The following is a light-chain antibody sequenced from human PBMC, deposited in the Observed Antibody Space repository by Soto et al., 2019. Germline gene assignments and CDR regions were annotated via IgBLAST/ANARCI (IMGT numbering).Light chain of an antibody. J-gene: IGLJ1*01. CDR2: EVG. Sequence: QPVLTQPPSVSGSPGQSVTISCTGTSRDVGNYNRVAWYQQPPGTAPKVMIYEVGNRPSGVPDRFSVSKSGNTASLTISGLQAEDEADYYCVSYTSSDTYVFGTGTKLTVL. V-gene: IGLV2-18*02. CDR1: SRDVGNYNR. CDR3: VSYTSSDTYV.